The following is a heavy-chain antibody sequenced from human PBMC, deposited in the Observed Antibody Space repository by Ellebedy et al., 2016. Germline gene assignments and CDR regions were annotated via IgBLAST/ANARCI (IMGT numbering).Heavy chain of an antibody. V-gene: IGHV3-23*01. CDR3: TRGDQWLVPAHFGL. D-gene: IGHD6-19*01. Sequence: GGSLRLXCVGSGLSFSSYAMSWVRQAPEKGLEWIAIINGNGVTTHYADSVRGRVTISRDNSKNTLYVQLDGLRVEDTAMYYCTRGDQWLVPAHFGLWGRGTLITVSS. CDR2: INGNGVTT. CDR1: GLSFSSYA. J-gene: IGHJ2*01.